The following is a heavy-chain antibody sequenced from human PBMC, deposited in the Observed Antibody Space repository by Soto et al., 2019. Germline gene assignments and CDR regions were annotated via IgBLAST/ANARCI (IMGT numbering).Heavy chain of an antibody. V-gene: IGHV1-8*01. CDR2: MNPNSGNT. CDR1: GYTFTSYD. D-gene: IGHD6-13*01. CDR3: ARERSAAGTGWFDP. Sequence: QVQLVQSGAEVKKPGASVKVSCKASGYTFTSYDINWVRQATGQGLEWMGWMNPNSGNTGYAQKFHGRVTMTRNTSISTAYMELSSLRSEDTAVYYCARERSAAGTGWFDPRGQGTLVTVSS. J-gene: IGHJ5*02.